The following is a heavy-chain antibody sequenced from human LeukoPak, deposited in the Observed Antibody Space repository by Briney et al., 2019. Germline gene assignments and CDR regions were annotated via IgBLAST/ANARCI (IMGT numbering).Heavy chain of an antibody. Sequence: GGSLRLSCAVSGFTFSTYSMTWVRQAPGKGLEWVSSITASSSYIYYADSVKGRFTNSRDNAKNSLYLQMSSLRSEDTAVYYCARIYGGNSGGFDYWGQGALVTVSS. V-gene: IGHV3-21*01. CDR3: ARIYGGNSGGFDY. D-gene: IGHD4-23*01. J-gene: IGHJ4*02. CDR1: GFTFSTYS. CDR2: ITASSSYI.